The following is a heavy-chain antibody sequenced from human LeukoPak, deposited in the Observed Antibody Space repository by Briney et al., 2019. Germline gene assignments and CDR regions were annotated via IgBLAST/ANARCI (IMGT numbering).Heavy chain of an antibody. J-gene: IGHJ4*02. V-gene: IGHV4-39*07. D-gene: IGHD3-22*01. CDR2: IYYSGST. CDR3: ARGYYYDYSGPDFDY. CDR1: GGSISSSSYY. Sequence: TSETLSLTCTVSGGSISSSSYYWGWIRQPPGKGLEWIGSIYYSGSTYYNPSLKSRVTISVDTSKNQFSLRLTSVTAADTAVYYCARGYYYDYSGPDFDYWGQGTLVTVSS.